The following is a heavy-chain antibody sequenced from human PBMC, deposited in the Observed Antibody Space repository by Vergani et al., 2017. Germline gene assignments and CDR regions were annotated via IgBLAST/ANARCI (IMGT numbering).Heavy chain of an antibody. Sequence: QVQLVQSGAEVKKPGASVKVSCKASGGTFSSYAISWVRQAPGQGLAWMGRIIPILGIANYAQKFQGRVTITADKSTSTAYMELSSLRSEDTAVYYCARVGRSGRDFDYWGQGTLVTVSS. CDR2: IIPILGIA. J-gene: IGHJ4*02. D-gene: IGHD1-26*01. CDR3: ARVGRSGRDFDY. CDR1: GGTFSSYA. V-gene: IGHV1-69*04.